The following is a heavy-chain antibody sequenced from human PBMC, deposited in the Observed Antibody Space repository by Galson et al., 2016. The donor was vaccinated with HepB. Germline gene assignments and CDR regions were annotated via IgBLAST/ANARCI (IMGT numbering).Heavy chain of an antibody. CDR3: ARDKYDSSGYRKFDY. CDR2: TYYRSKWFN. Sequence: CAISGDSVSSNTAAWNWIRQSPSRGLEWLGRTYYRSKWFNDYEAYVKSRITINPDTSKNQFSLQLNSVTPEDTAVYYCARDKYDSSGYRKFDYWGQGTLVTIPS. V-gene: IGHV6-1*01. J-gene: IGHJ4*02. D-gene: IGHD3-22*01. CDR1: GDSVSSNTAA.